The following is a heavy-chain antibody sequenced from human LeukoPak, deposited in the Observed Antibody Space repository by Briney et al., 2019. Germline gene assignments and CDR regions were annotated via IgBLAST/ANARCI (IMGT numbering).Heavy chain of an antibody. V-gene: IGHV4-4*02. J-gene: IGHJ4*02. CDR2: IYHSGST. CDR1: GGSISSSNW. D-gene: IGHD1-26*01. CDR3: ARGDLGATTPFDY. Sequence: SGTLFLTCAVSGGSISSSNWWSWVRQPPGKGLEWIGEIYHSGSTYYNPSLKSRVTVSVDRSKNQFSLKLSSVTAADTAVYYCARGDLGATTPFDYWGQGTLVTVSS.